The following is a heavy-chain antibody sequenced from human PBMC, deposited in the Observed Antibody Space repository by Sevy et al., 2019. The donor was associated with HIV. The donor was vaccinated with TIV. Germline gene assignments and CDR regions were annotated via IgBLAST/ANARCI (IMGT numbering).Heavy chain of an antibody. J-gene: IGHJ4*02. V-gene: IGHV4-4*07. Sequence: SETLSLTCTVSGGSIRGYHWSWIRQPAGKGLEWIGRIYSSGRPGYTSGSTNYNPSLKARFTMSLDTSKNQFSLKLTSGTAADTAFYYCARERSEAAVPYYFDYWGQGTLVTVSS. CDR3: ARERSEAAVPYYFDY. D-gene: IGHD6-13*01. CDR1: GGSIRGYH. CDR2: IYSSGRPGYTSGST.